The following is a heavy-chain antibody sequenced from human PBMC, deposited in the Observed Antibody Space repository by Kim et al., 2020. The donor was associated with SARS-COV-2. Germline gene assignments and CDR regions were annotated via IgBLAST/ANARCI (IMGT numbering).Heavy chain of an antibody. CDR1: GFTFSSYG. J-gene: IGHJ4*02. CDR3: ARDGGAVTTVTEIDY. D-gene: IGHD4-17*01. CDR2: IWYDGSNK. V-gene: IGHV3-33*01. Sequence: GGSLRLSCAASGFTFSSYGMHWVRQAPGKGLEWVAVIWYDGSNKYYADSVKGRFTISRDNSKNTLYLQMNSLRAEDTAVYYCARDGGAVTTVTEIDYWGQGTLVTVSS.